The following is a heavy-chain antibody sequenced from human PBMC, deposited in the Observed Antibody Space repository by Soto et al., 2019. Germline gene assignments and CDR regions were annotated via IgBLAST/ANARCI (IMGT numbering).Heavy chain of an antibody. D-gene: IGHD1-1*01. Sequence: SETLSLTCAVYGGSFSGYYWSWIRQPPGKGLEWIGEINHSGSTNYNPSLKSRVTISVDTSKNQFSLKLSSVTAADTAVYYCARGRRSDRNRRGWWFDPWGQGTLVTVSS. V-gene: IGHV4-34*01. J-gene: IGHJ5*02. CDR2: INHSGST. CDR1: GGSFSGYY. CDR3: ARGRRSDRNRRGWWFDP.